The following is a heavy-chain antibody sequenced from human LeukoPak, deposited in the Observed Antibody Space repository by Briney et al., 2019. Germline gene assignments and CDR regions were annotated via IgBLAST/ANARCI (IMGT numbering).Heavy chain of an antibody. J-gene: IGHJ4*02. D-gene: IGHD4-23*01. CDR1: GFTFKSHW. CDR3: ARDGYGGQVPDY. V-gene: IGHV3-21*01. CDR2: ISSSSSYI. Sequence: GGSLRLSCEVSGFTFKSHWMNWVRQAPGKGLEWVSSISSSSSYIYYADSVKGRFTISRDNAKNSLYLQMNSLRAEDTAVYYCARDGYGGQVPDYWGQGTLVTVSS.